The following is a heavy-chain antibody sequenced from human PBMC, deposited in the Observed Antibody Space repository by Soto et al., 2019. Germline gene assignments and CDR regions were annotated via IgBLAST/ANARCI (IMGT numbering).Heavy chain of an antibody. J-gene: IGHJ4*02. CDR1: GFTFSSYA. CDR2: ISYDGSNK. CDR3: ARVMGVTVDY. Sequence: PGGSLRLSCAASGFTFSSYAMHWVRQAPGKGLERVAVISYDGSNKYYADSVKGRFTISRDNSKNTLYLQMNSLRAEDTAVYYCARVMGVTVDYWGQGALVTVSS. D-gene: IGHD1-26*01. V-gene: IGHV3-30-3*01.